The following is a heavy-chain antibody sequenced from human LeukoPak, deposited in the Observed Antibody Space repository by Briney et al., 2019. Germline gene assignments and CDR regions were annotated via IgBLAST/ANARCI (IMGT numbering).Heavy chain of an antibody. J-gene: IGHJ4*02. D-gene: IGHD1-1*01. CDR3: AKDLLEPYYFDY. Sequence: PGGSLRLSCAASGFTFSSYGMHWVRQAPGKGLEWVAFIRYDGSNKYYADSVKGRFTISRDNSKNTLYLQMNSLRAEDTAVYYCAKDLLEPYYFDYWGQGTLVTVS. CDR1: GFTFSSYG. CDR2: IRYDGSNK. V-gene: IGHV3-30*02.